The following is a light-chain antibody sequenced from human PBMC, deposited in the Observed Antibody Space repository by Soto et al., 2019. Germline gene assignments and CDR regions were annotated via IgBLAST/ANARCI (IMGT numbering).Light chain of an antibody. CDR1: QTVSSSY. J-gene: IGKJ1*01. CDR3: QQYGDSPLT. Sequence: DIVLTQSPGTLSLSPGERATLSCRASQTVSSSYLAWYQQKPGQAPRLLIYDASTRAAGIPDRFSGSGSGTDFTLTISRLEPEDFAVYYCQQYGDSPLTFGQGTKVDIK. CDR2: DAS. V-gene: IGKV3-20*01.